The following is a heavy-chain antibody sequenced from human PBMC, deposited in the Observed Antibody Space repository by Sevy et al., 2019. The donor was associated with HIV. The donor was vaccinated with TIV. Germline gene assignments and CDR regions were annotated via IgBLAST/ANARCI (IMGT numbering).Heavy chain of an antibody. CDR2: IHSGGNA. V-gene: IGHV4-39*01. J-gene: IGHJ4*02. Sequence: SETLSLTCTVSGGSINRSSYYWGWIRQPPGKGLEWIASIHSGGNAYYNPSLKSRVTVSVDTSKNQVSLKRTSVTAADTAVYYSARQGGSCKSGPCYTFFDFWGQGTLVTVSS. CDR3: ARQGGSCKSGPCYTFFDF. D-gene: IGHD2-8*02. CDR1: GGSINRSSYY.